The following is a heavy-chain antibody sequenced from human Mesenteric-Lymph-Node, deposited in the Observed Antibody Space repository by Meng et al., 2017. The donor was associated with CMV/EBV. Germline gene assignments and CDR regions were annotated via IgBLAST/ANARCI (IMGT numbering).Heavy chain of an antibody. J-gene: IGHJ4*02. CDR3: AKVVAHYDNSGYEFDY. Sequence: GESLKISCIVSAFTFSDYYMTWIRQAPGKGLEWVSSISGSGISTYYADSVKGRFTISRDNSKNTLYLQMNSLRAEDTAVYYCAKVVAHYDNSGYEFDYWGQGTLVTVSS. D-gene: IGHD3-22*01. CDR2: ISGSGIST. V-gene: IGHV3-23*01. CDR1: AFTFSDYY.